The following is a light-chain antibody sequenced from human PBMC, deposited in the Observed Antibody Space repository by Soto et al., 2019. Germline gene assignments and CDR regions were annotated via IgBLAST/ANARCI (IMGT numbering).Light chain of an antibody. V-gene: IGKV3-20*01. CDR1: QSVSSSY. Sequence: EIVLTQSPGTLSLSPGERATLSCRASQSVSSSYLAWYQQKPGQAPRLLIYGASSRATDIPDRFSGSGSGTDFTLTISRLEPEDFAVYYCQQYGSSPVLTFGGGTKVEIK. J-gene: IGKJ4*01. CDR3: QQYGSSPVLT. CDR2: GAS.